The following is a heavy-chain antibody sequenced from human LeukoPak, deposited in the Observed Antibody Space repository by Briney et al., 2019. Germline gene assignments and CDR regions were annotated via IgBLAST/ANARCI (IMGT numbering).Heavy chain of an antibody. J-gene: IGHJ4*02. D-gene: IGHD3-22*01. CDR3: AKDGLYYDGSEHVYYFDS. V-gene: IGHV3-23*01. CDR2: IIYNGSAT. Sequence: GGSLILSCAAPGFTFSRSAMTWVHQGPGTGLEFVASIIYNGSATYYADALKGRFTVSRDNSKNTRYLQMNSLRAEHTCLYDCAKDGLYYDGSEHVYYFDSWGQGTLVTVSS. CDR1: GFTFSRSA.